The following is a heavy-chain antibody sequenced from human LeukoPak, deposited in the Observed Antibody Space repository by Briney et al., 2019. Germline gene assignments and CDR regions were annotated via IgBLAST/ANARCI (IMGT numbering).Heavy chain of an antibody. Sequence: GGSLRLSCAASGFTFSTYAMHWVRQAPGKGLEYVSAISSDGDSTYNADSVKGRFTISRDNYKNTLYLQMSSLRTEDTAVYYCVRSSASSGPNCFDPWGQGTLVTVSS. CDR3: VRSSASSGPNCFDP. CDR2: ISSDGDST. J-gene: IGHJ5*02. CDR1: GFTFSTYA. D-gene: IGHD3-10*01. V-gene: IGHV3-64D*09.